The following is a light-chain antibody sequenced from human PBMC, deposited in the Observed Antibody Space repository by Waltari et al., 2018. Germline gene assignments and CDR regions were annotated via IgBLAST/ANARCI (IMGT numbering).Light chain of an antibody. CDR2: SNH. CDR3: AAWDDSLNDYV. Sequence: QSVLTQPPSASGTPGQTVTLSCSGTSSNMASLTLNWYQQPPGTAPKLLIYSNHQRPSGVPDRFSGSKSGTSASLAISGLQSEDEAHYYCAAWDDSLNDYVFGTGTKVTVL. V-gene: IGLV1-44*01. J-gene: IGLJ1*01. CDR1: SSNMASLT.